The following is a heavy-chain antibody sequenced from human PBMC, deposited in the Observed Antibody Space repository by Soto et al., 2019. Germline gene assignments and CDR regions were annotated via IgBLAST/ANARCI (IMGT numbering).Heavy chain of an antibody. CDR1: GFTFSSYA. J-gene: IGHJ6*02. CDR2: ISYDGSNK. Sequence: PGGSLRLSCAASGFTFSSYAMHWVRQAPGKGLEWVAVISYDGSNKYYADSVKGRFTISRDNSKNTLYLQMNSLRAEDTAVYYCARDSGNIVVVVDATGSLDVWGQGTTVTVSS. V-gene: IGHV3-30-3*01. D-gene: IGHD2-15*01. CDR3: ARDSGNIVVVVDATGSLDV.